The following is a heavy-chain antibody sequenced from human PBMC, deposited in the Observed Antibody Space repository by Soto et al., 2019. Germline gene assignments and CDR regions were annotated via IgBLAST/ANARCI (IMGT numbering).Heavy chain of an antibody. V-gene: IGHV3-30-3*01. J-gene: IGHJ3*02. CDR2: ISPDGSNA. CDR3: ARGPSHGAFDI. CDR1: GSTFSSYD. Sequence: QVQLVESGGDVVQPGRSLRLSCAASGSTFSSYDIHWVRQAPGKGLEWVAHISPDGSNAYYADSVKGRFTVSRDNAKNTVYRQMNSLGAEDAAVYYCARGPSHGAFDIWGQGTMVTVSS.